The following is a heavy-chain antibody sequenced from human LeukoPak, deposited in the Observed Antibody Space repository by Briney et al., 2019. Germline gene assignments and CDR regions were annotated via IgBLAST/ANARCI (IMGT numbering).Heavy chain of an antibody. V-gene: IGHV1-2*02. CDR3: SITQETAYEIFWFDP. Sequence: ASVKVSCKASGYTFTGYYMHWVRQAPGQGLEWMGWINPNSGDTNYAQKFQGRVTMTRDTPISTAYMELSRLRSDDTAVYYCSITQETAYEIFWFDPWGQGTLVTVSS. CDR2: INPNSGDT. CDR1: GYTFTGYY. J-gene: IGHJ5*02. D-gene: IGHD3-9*01.